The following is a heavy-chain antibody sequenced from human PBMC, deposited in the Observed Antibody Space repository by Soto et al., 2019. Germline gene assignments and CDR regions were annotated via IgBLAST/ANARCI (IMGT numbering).Heavy chain of an antibody. J-gene: IGHJ1*01. CDR1: GFTFSSYW. CDR3: AGDPGYYFHH. D-gene: IGHD5-12*01. V-gene: IGHV3-7*03. CDR2: IRQDGRDQ. Sequence: GGSLRLSCAASGFTFSSYWMSWVRQAPGKGLEWVANIRQDGRDQNYVDSVKGRFTISRDNAKNSLYLQMNSLRVEDTAVYYCAGDPGYYFHHWRRGTLVTVSS.